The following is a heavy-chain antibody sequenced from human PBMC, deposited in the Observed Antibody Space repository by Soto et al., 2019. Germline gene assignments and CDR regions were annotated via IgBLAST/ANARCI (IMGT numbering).Heavy chain of an antibody. CDR3: AREAGGSYSGYYGMDV. J-gene: IGHJ6*02. CDR2: IIPIFGTA. V-gene: IGHV1-69*13. CDR1: GGTFSSYA. Sequence: SVKVSCKASGGTFSSYAISWVRQAPGQGLEWMGGIIPIFGTANYAQKFQGRVTITADESTSTAYMELSSLRSEDTAVYYCAREAGGSYSGYYGMDVWGQGTTVPVSS. D-gene: IGHD1-26*01.